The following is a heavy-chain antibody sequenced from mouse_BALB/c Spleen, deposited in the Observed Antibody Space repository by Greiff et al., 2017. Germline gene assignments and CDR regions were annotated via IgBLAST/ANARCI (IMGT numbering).Heavy chain of an antibody. D-gene: IGHD1-2*01. J-gene: IGHJ2*01. CDR1: GFTFSSYW. CDR3: TAAYPHYFDY. CDR2: IRLKSDNYAT. V-gene: IGHV6-6*02. Sequence: EVKLEESGGGLVQPGGSMKLSCVASGFTFSSYWMSWVRQSPEKGLEWVAEIRLKSDNYATHYAESVKGKFTISRDDSKSRLYLQMNSLRAEDTGIYYCTAAYPHYFDYWGQGTTLTVSS.